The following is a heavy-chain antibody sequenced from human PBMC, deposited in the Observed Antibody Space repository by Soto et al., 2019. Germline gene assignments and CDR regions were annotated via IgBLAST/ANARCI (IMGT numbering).Heavy chain of an antibody. CDR2: FSGTTSST. D-gene: IGHD1-26*01. CDR3: AKGQKWELPFDY. V-gene: IGHV3-23*01. Sequence: GGSLRLSCAASGFIFSSYAMSWVRQAPGKGLEWVSAFSGTTSSTYYADSVKGRFTIPRDNSRNTLYLQMNSLKAEDTAVYYCAKGQKWELPFDYWGQGALVTVSS. CDR1: GFIFSSYA. J-gene: IGHJ4*02.